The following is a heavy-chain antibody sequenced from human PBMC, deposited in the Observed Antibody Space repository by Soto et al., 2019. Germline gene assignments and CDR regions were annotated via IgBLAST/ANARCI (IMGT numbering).Heavy chain of an antibody. CDR3: ARDVCSSAGTRSKYYYYGMDV. J-gene: IGHJ6*02. D-gene: IGHD6-6*01. Sequence: GGSLRLSCAASGFTFGSFGMHWVRQAPGRGLEWVAVIWYDGSNKYYADSGKGRFTISRDNSKNTLYLQMNSLRAEDTAVYYCARDVCSSAGTRSKYYYYGMDVWGQGTTVTVSS. CDR1: GFTFGSFG. CDR2: IWYDGSNK. V-gene: IGHV3-33*01.